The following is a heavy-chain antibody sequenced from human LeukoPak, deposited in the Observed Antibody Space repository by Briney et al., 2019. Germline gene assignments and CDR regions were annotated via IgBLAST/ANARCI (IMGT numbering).Heavy chain of an antibody. CDR3: TRARSSGWGHNFDY. Sequence: TSETLSLTCTVSGGSISSSSYYWGWIRQPPGKGLEWIGYIYYSGSTNYNPSLKSRVTISVDTSKNQFSLKLSSMTAADTAVYYCTRARSSGWGHNFDYWGQGTRVTVSA. D-gene: IGHD6-19*01. CDR1: GGSISSSSYY. CDR2: IYYSGST. V-gene: IGHV4-61*05. J-gene: IGHJ4*02.